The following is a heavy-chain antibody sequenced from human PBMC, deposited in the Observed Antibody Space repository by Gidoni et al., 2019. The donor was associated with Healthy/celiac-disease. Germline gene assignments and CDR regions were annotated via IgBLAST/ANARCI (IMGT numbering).Heavy chain of an antibody. J-gene: IGHJ6*02. D-gene: IGHD2-15*01. V-gene: IGHV3-21*01. CDR3: ARDPSLIDCSGGSCYYYYYGMDV. CDR1: GFTFGSSS. Sequence: EVQLVESGGGLVKPGGSLRLSCAASGFTFGSSSMNWVLQAPGKGLDWVSSISSSSSYIYYADSVKGRFTISRDNAKNSLYLQMNSLRAEDTAVYYCARDPSLIDCSGGSCYYYYYGMDVWGQGTTVTVSS. CDR2: ISSSSSYI.